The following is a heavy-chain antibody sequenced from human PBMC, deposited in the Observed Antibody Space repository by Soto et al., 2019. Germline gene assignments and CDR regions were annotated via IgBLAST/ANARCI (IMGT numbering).Heavy chain of an antibody. CDR3: ARAYYDILTGYHGDFDY. CDR2: ISSSGSTI. V-gene: IGHV3-11*01. J-gene: IGHJ4*02. CDR1: GFTFSEYY. Sequence: QVQLVESGGGLVKPGGSLRLSCAASGFTFSEYYMSWIRQAPGKGLEWVSYISSSGSTIYYADSVKGRFTISRDNAKNTMYLQMNSLRAEDTAVYYCARAYYDILTGYHGDFDYWGQGTLVTVSS. D-gene: IGHD3-9*01.